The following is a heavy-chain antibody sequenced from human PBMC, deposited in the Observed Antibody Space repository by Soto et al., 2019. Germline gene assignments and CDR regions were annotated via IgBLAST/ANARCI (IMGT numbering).Heavy chain of an antibody. CDR1: GCTYSSYA. CDR3: ASGVRTRLYDAHGLDV. Sequence: SVKVSCKASGCTYSSYAISWVRQAPGQGLEWMGGIIPIFGTANYAQKFQGRVTITADESTSTAYMELSSLRSEDTAVYYCASGVRTRLYDAHGLDVWGQRSTVTVSS. J-gene: IGHJ6*02. CDR2: IIPIFGTA. D-gene: IGHD3-16*01. V-gene: IGHV1-69*13.